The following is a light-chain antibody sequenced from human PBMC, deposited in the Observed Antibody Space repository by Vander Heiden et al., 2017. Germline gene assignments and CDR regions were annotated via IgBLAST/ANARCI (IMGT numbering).Light chain of an antibody. CDR2: RNN. J-gene: IGLJ2*01. CDR1: SSNIGSNY. Sequence: QSVLTQPPSASGTPGQRVTISCSGSSSNIGSNYVYWYQQLPGTAPKLLIYRNNQRHSGVPDRFSGSKSGTSASVATSGLRAEDEADYYCAAWDASLSGPVFGGGTKLTVL. CDR3: AAWDASLSGPV. V-gene: IGLV1-47*01.